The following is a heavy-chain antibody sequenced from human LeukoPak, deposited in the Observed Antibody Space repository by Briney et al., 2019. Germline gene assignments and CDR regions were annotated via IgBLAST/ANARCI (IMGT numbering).Heavy chain of an antibody. CDR3: AGIRSSGYFDY. Sequence: SETLSLTCTVSGNSISSGDNYWSWIRQPAGKGLEWIGRIYTSGSTNYNPSLKSRVTISGDTSKNQFSLKLSSVTAADTAVYYCAGIRSSGYFDYWGQGTLVTVSS. V-gene: IGHV4-61*02. CDR2: IYTSGST. D-gene: IGHD3-22*01. J-gene: IGHJ4*02. CDR1: GNSISSGDNY.